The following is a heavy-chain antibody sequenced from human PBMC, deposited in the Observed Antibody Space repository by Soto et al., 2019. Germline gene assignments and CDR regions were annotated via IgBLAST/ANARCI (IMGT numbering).Heavy chain of an antibody. J-gene: IGHJ4*02. V-gene: IGHV1-46*03. D-gene: IGHD3-22*01. Sequence: ASVKVSCKASGYTFTSYYMHWVRQAPGQGLEWMGIINPSGGSTSYAQKFQGRVTMTRDTSTSTVYMELSSLRSEDTAVYYCARDFFNYYDTSGYYPGYGYWGQGTLVTVSS. CDR1: GYTFTSYY. CDR3: ARDFFNYYDTSGYYPGYGY. CDR2: INPSGGST.